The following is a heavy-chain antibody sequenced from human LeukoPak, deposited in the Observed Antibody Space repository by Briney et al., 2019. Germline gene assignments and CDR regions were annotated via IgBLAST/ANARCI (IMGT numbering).Heavy chain of an antibody. CDR3: AQSSGWNSLKY. CDR1: GHTFTGYY. V-gene: IGHV1-2*02. Sequence: GSLKVSCKASGHTFTGYYMHWVRQAPGQGLEWMGWINPDSGGTNHAQKFQGRVSMTRDTSISTAYMELSRLRSDDTAVYYCAQSSGWNSLKYWGQGTLATLSS. J-gene: IGHJ4*02. CDR2: INPDSGGT. D-gene: IGHD6-19*01.